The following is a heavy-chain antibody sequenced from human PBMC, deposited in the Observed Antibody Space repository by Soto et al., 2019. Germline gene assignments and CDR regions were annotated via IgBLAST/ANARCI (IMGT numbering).Heavy chain of an antibody. CDR3: ARGRYCLTGRCFPNWFDS. V-gene: IGHV4-31*03. CDR2: IYYSGNT. Sequence: PSETLSLTCTVSGGSIRSGGYYWSWVRQNPRRGLEWIGNIYYSGNTYYNPSLKSRLTISVDTSKNQFSLNLSSVTAADTAVYFCARGRYCLTGRCFPNWFDSWGQGTLVTVSS. J-gene: IGHJ5*01. D-gene: IGHD2-15*01. CDR1: GGSIRSGGYY.